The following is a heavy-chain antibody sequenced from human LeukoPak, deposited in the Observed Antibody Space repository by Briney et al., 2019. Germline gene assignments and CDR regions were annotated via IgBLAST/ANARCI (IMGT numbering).Heavy chain of an antibody. J-gene: IGHJ6*04. CDR1: GFTLNSYT. CDR2: ISSSSAYK. CDR3: AELGITMIGGV. Sequence: GGSLRLSCAASGFTLNSYTMNWVRQLPGKGLEWVSSISSSSAYKHYADSVMGRFTISKDNAENYLYLQMNSLRAEDTAVYYCAELGITMIGGVWGKGTTVTISS. D-gene: IGHD3-10*02. V-gene: IGHV3-21*06.